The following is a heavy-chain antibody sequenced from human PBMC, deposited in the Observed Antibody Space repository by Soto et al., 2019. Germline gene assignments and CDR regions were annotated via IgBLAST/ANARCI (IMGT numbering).Heavy chain of an antibody. D-gene: IGHD3-10*01. CDR2: IKTDSGDT. Sequence: QVQLVQSGAEVKRPGASVRVSCRASRYTFTSYDIYWVRQGPGQGLEWMGWIKTDSGDTDYAQNFQGRVTMTRDTSINTAYMELNNLVSDDTAVYYCARRSSTYLNEIIYDPWGQGTLVTVSS. J-gene: IGHJ5*02. CDR3: ARRSSTYLNEIIYDP. V-gene: IGHV1-2*02. CDR1: RYTFTSYD.